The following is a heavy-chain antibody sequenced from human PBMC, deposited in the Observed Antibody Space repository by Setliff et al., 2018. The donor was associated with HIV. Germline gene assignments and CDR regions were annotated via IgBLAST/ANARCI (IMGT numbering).Heavy chain of an antibody. CDR2: MNPDSGNT. D-gene: IGHD2-2*01. Sequence: ASVKVSCKASGYTFTGYDINWVRQATGQGLEWMGWMNPDSGNTGYTQRFQDRLTMTTDTSTTTASMELRSLRSDDTAVYYCVRGHCNSDKCWYTWFDPWGQGTLVTVSS. V-gene: IGHV1-8*01. J-gene: IGHJ5*02. CDR1: GYTFTGYD. CDR3: VRGHCNSDKCWYTWFDP.